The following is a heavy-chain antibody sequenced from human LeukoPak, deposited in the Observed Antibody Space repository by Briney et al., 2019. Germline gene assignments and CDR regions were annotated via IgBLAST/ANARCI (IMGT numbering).Heavy chain of an antibody. Sequence: SETLSFTCTVSGGSISSSSYYWGWIRQPPGKGLEWIGSIYYSGSTYYNPSLKSRVTISVDTSKNQFSLKLSSVTAADTAVYYCATTVNYDFWSGYYRPFDYWGQGTLVTVSS. CDR3: ATTVNYDFWSGYYRPFDY. CDR1: GGSISSSSYY. D-gene: IGHD3-3*01. CDR2: IYYSGST. J-gene: IGHJ4*02. V-gene: IGHV4-39*01.